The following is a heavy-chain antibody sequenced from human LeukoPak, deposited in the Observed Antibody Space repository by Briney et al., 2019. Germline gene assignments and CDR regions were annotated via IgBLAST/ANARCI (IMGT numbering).Heavy chain of an antibody. J-gene: IGHJ4*02. D-gene: IGHD2-2*01. CDR1: GFTFSSYA. V-gene: IGHV3-23*01. CDR2: ISGSGGST. Sequence: GGSLRLSCAASGFTFSSYAMSWVRQAPGKGLEWVSAISGSGGSTYYADSVKGRFTISRDNSKNTLYLQMNSLRAEDTAVYYCAKGWSSSTSPPYNDYWGQGTLVTVSS. CDR3: AKGWSSSTSPPYNDY.